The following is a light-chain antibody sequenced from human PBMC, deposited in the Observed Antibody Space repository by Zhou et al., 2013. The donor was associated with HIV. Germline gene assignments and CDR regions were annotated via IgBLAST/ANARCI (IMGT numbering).Light chain of an antibody. CDR3: SSYTTSSTWV. CDR1: SSDVGGYNY. CDR2: EVS. J-gene: IGLJ3*02. Sequence: QSALTQPPSASGSPGQSATISCTGTSSDVGGYNYVSWYQQHPGIAPRLIIYEVSKRPSGVPDRFSGSKSGNTASLTVSGLQAEDEADYYCSSYTTSSTWVFGGGTKLTVL. V-gene: IGLV2-8*01.